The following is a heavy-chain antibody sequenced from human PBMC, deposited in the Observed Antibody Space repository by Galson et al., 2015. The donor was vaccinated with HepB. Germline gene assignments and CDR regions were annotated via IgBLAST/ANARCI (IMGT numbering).Heavy chain of an antibody. CDR3: ARDPSDIVVVPAADPHFDY. CDR2: INPNSGGT. Sequence: SVKVSCKASGYTFTGYYMHWVRQAPGQGLEWMGWINPNSGGTNYAQKFQGRVTMTRDTSISTAYMELSRLRSDDTAVYYCARDPSDIVVVPAADPHFDYWGQGTLVTVSS. CDR1: GYTFTGYY. J-gene: IGHJ4*02. V-gene: IGHV1-2*02. D-gene: IGHD2-2*01.